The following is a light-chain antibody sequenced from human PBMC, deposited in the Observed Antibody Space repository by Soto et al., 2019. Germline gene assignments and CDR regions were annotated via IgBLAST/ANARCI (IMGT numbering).Light chain of an antibody. CDR1: QSLTNNY. CDR3: QQYGSSPIT. V-gene: IGKV3-20*01. J-gene: IGKJ5*01. Sequence: EIVFTQSPATLSLSPGERATLSCRASQSLTNNYFAWYQQKPGQAPRLLIYGASSRATGIPDRFSGSGSGTDFTLTISRLEPEDFAVYYCQQYGSSPITFGQGTRLEIK. CDR2: GAS.